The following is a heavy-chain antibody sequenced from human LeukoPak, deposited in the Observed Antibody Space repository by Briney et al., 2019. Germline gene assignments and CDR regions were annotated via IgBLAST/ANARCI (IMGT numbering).Heavy chain of an antibody. CDR3: ARGRGVLLWFGELPRWFDP. Sequence: SETLSLTCTVSGGPISSYYWSWIRQPAGKGLEWIGRIYTSGSTNYNPSLKSRVTMSVDTSKNQFSLKLSSVTAADTAVYYCARGRGVLLWFGELPRWFDPWGQGTLVTVSS. CDR1: GGPISSYY. J-gene: IGHJ5*02. D-gene: IGHD3-10*01. CDR2: IYTSGST. V-gene: IGHV4-4*07.